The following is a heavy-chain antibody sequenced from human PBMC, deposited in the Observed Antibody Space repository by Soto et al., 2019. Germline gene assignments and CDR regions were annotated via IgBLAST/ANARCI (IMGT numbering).Heavy chain of an antibody. V-gene: IGHV3-33*01. D-gene: IGHD1-1*01. Sequence: GGSLRLSCAASGFTFSTYGMHWVRQAPGEGLEWVAMIWYDGSNENYAGSVKGRFSISRDNSKNTLYLEMNSLRAEDTAFYFCARALPRTVLGFDYWGQGTLVTVSS. J-gene: IGHJ4*02. CDR2: IWYDGSNE. CDR3: ARALPRTVLGFDY. CDR1: GFTFSTYG.